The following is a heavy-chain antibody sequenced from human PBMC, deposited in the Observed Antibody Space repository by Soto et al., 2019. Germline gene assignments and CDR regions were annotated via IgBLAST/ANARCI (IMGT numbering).Heavy chain of an antibody. CDR2: IYYTGST. Sequence: QVHLQESGPGLVKPSETLSLTCTVSGGYCKNHYWSWIRLPPGKGLEWIGSIYYTGSTNYNPSLKSRVTMSVDTSNNRVSLNLTALTAADTAIYYCARANWYSEYWGQGTLITVSS. V-gene: IGHV4-59*11. J-gene: IGHJ4*02. D-gene: IGHD7-27*01. CDR1: GGYCKNHY. CDR3: ARANWYSEY.